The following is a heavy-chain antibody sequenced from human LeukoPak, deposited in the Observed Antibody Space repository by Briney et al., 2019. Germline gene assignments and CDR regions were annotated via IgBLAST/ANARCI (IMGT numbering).Heavy chain of an antibody. CDR1: GYTFTGYY. CDR3: ARDLRAGLPIGAFDI. CDR2: INPSGGST. Sequence: ASVKVSCKASGYTFTGYYMHWVRQAPGQGLEWMGIINPSGGSTSYAQKFQGRVTMTRDTSTSTVYMELSSLRSEDTAVYYCARDLRAGLPIGAFDIWGQGTMVTVSS. D-gene: IGHD3-22*01. V-gene: IGHV1-46*01. J-gene: IGHJ3*02.